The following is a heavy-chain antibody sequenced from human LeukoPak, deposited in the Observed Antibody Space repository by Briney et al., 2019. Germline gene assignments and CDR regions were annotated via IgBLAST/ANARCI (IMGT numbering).Heavy chain of an antibody. V-gene: IGHV1-46*01. Sequence: WASVKVSCKASGYTFTSYYMHWVRQAPGQGLEWMGIINPSGGSTSYAQKFQGRVTITRNTSISTAYMELSSLRSEDTAVYYCARGLHSTLTLGYYFDYWGQGTLVTVSS. CDR1: GYTFTSYY. J-gene: IGHJ4*02. CDR2: INPSGGST. CDR3: ARGLHSTLTLGYYFDY.